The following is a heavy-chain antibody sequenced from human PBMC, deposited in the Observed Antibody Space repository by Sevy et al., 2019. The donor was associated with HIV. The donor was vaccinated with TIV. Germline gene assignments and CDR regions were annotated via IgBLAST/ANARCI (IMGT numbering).Heavy chain of an antibody. V-gene: IGHV4-59*01. D-gene: IGHD3-9*01. CDR2: ISYTGST. CDR3: AREFSQYAGYFDH. Sequence: SETLSLTCTVSGGSISPYYWNWIRQPPGKGLEWIGYISYTGSTNYNPSLKSRVTLSLDMSKNQFSLKLKSVTAADTALYYCAREFSQYAGYFDHWGQGMLVTVSS. CDR1: GGSISPYY. J-gene: IGHJ5*02.